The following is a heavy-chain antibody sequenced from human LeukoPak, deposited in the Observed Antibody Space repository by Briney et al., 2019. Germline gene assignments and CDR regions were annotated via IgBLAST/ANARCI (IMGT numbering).Heavy chain of an antibody. CDR1: GFSFSSYA. D-gene: IGHD1-26*01. Sequence: GGSLRLSCAASGFSFSSYAMHWVRQAPGKGLEYVSAISSNGGSTYYANSVKGRFTISRDNSKNTLYLQMGSLRAEDMAVYYCASGGRSSGRYDPFDYWGQGTLVTVSS. CDR3: ASGGRSSGRYDPFDY. V-gene: IGHV3-64*01. CDR2: ISSNGGST. J-gene: IGHJ4*02.